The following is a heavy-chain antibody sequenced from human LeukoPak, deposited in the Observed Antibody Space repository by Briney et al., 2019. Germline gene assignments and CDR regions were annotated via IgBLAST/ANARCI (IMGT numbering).Heavy chain of an antibody. J-gene: IGHJ4*02. CDR3: ARDRGYSYGGRLSFEY. CDR2: ISSSGSTK. CDR1: GFTFSSYE. D-gene: IGHD5-18*01. Sequence: PGWSLRLSCAASGFTFSSYEMNWVRQAPGKGLEWVSYISSSGSTKYYADSVKGRLTISRDNAKNSLYLQMNSLRAEDKSVYYCARDRGYSYGGRLSFEYWGQGTLVTVSS. V-gene: IGHV3-48*03.